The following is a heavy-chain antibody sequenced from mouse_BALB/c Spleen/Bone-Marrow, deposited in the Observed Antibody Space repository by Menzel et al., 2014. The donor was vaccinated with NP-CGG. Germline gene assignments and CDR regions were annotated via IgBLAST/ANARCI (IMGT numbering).Heavy chain of an antibody. D-gene: IGHD2-1*01. CDR3: TRSNGNWFAY. J-gene: IGHJ3*01. V-gene: IGHV1S81*02. CDR2: INPSNGGT. CDR1: GYTFTSYY. Sequence: VKLQESGAELVKPGASVKLSCKASGYTFTSYYIYWVKQRPGQGLEWIGEINPSNGGTNFNEKFKSKATLTVDKSSSTAYMQLSSLTSEDSAVYYCTRSNGNWFAYWGQGTPVTVSA.